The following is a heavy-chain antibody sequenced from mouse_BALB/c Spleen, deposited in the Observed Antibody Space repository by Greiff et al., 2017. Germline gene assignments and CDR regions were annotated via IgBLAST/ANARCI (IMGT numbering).Heavy chain of an antibody. V-gene: IGHV1-69*02. Sequence: VQLQQPGAELVKPGAPVKLSCKASGYTFTSYWMNWVKQRPGRGLEWIGRIDPSDSETHYNQKFKDKATLTVDKSSSTAYIQLSSLTSEDSAVYYCARSGNSYYYAMDYWGQGTSVTVSS. J-gene: IGHJ4*01. CDR1: GYTFTSYW. CDR3: ARSGNSYYYAMDY. D-gene: IGHD2-1*01. CDR2: IDPSDSET.